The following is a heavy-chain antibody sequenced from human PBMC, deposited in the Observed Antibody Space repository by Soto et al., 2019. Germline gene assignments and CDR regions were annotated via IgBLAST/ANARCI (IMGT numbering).Heavy chain of an antibody. D-gene: IGHD4-17*01. J-gene: IGHJ2*01. Sequence: QLQLQESGPGLVKPSETLSLTCTVSGGSISSSSYYWGWIRQPPGKGLEWIGSIYYSGSTYYNPSLKSRVTISVDTSKNQFSLKLSSVTAADTAVYYCARLRGLLVTHDYGDYNYWYFDLWGRGTLVTVSS. V-gene: IGHV4-39*01. CDR2: IYYSGST. CDR3: ARLRGLLVTHDYGDYNYWYFDL. CDR1: GGSISSSSYY.